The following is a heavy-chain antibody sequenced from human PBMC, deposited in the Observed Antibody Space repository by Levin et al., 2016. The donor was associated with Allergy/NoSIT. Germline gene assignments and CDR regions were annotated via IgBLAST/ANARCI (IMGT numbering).Heavy chain of an antibody. J-gene: IGHJ6*03. CDR2: ISSRTTK. CDR3: VRDRLDGGFLARTNHDHYNTDV. D-gene: IGHD4-23*01. Sequence: VRQAPGKGLEWVSHISSRTTKYYTDSVKGRFTISRDNAENSLSLQMNSLRQEDTAVYYCVRDRLDGGFLARTNHDHYNTDVWGKGTTVTVSS. V-gene: IGHV3-69-1*01.